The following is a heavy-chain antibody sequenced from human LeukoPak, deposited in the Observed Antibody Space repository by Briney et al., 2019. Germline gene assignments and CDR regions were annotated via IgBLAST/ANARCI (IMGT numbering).Heavy chain of an antibody. V-gene: IGHV3-48*01. CDR1: GFTFSSYS. J-gene: IGHJ4*02. D-gene: IGHD2-2*01. CDR2: ISSSSPI. Sequence: GGSLRLSCAASGFTFSSYSMNWVRQAPGKGLEWVSYISSSSPIYYADSVKGRFTISRDNAKNSLYLQMNSLRAADTAVYYCARHFCSSTSCSNWGQGTLVTVSS. CDR3: ARHFCSSTSCSN.